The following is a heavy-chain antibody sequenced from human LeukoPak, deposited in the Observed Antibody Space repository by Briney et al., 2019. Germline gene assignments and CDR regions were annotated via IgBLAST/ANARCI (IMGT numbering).Heavy chain of an antibody. D-gene: IGHD3-10*01. CDR1: GFSINSGYY. Sequence: SETLSLTCTVSGFSINSGYYWGWIRQPPGKGLEWIGNIFYSGSTYYSPSLKSRLTISLDTSRNQFSLKLTCVTAADTAVYYCEKSDGYGLVDIWGQGTMVTVSS. CDR2: IFYSGST. CDR3: EKSDGYGLVDI. J-gene: IGHJ3*02. V-gene: IGHV4-38-2*02.